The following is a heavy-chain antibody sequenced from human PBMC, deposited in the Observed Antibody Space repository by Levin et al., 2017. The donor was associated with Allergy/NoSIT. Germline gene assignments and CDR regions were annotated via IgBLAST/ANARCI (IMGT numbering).Heavy chain of an antibody. V-gene: IGHV3-7*01. CDR2: IKQDGSEK. CDR1: GFTFSSYW. D-gene: IGHD2-2*01. Sequence: GESLKISCAASGFTFSSYWMSWVRQAPGKGLEWVANIKQDGSEKYYVDSVKGRFTISRDNAKNSLYLQMNSLRAEDTAVYYCARWRDRYCSSTSCPNWFDPWGQGTLVTVSS. J-gene: IGHJ5*02. CDR3: ARWRDRYCSSTSCPNWFDP.